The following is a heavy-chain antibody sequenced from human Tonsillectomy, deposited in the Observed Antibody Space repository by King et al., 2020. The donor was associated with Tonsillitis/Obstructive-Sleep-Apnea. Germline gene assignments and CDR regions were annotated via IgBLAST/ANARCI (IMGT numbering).Heavy chain of an antibody. CDR2: INHSGST. D-gene: IGHD2-2*01. CDR3: ARGDIVLLPAAYYYYYYMDV. J-gene: IGHJ6*03. CDR1: GGSFSGYY. V-gene: IGHV4-34*01. Sequence: VQLQQWGAGLLKPSETLSLTCAVYGGSFSGYYWSWIRQPPGMGLEWIGEINHSGSTNYNPSLKSRVSISVDTSKNQFSLKLSSVTAADAAVYYCARGDIVLLPAAYYYYYYMDVWSKGTTVTVSS.